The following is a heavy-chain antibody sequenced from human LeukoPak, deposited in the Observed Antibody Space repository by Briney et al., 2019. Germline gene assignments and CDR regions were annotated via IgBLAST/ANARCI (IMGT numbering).Heavy chain of an antibody. CDR3: ARDLSLAVPVQGY. J-gene: IGHJ4*02. CDR1: GYTFTVYY. CDR2: INPNSGGT. V-gene: IGHV1-2*02. D-gene: IGHD6-19*01. Sequence: ASVTVSCKASGYTFTVYYMHWVRQAPGQGLEWMGWINPNSGGTNYAQKFQGRVTMTGDTSISTAYMELSRLRSDDTAVYYCARDLSLAVPVQGYWGQGTLVTVSS.